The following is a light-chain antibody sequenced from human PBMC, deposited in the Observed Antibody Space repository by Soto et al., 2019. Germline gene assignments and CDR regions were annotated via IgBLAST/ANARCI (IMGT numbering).Light chain of an antibody. CDR3: QPYNNWPLT. J-gene: IGKJ4*01. CDR1: QGIGDT. CDR2: DTS. V-gene: IGKV3-15*01. Sequence: EVVMRQSPATLSVSPGEAATLSCSASQGIGDTLAWYQPKPGQTPRLLIYDTSTRATGVPTRFSGSRSGAEFTLTINSLQSEDFAVYYCQPYNNWPLTFGGGTKVDIK.